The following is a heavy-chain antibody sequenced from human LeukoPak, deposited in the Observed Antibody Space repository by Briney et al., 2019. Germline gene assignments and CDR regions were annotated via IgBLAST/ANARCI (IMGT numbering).Heavy chain of an antibody. D-gene: IGHD3-3*01. J-gene: IGHJ4*02. Sequence: ASVKVSCKASGGTFSSYAISWVRQAPGQGLEWMGGIIPIFGTANYAQKFQGRVTITTDESTSTAYMELSSLRSEDTAVYYCASYLYDFWGGYFDYWGQGTLVTVSS. CDR2: IIPIFGTA. V-gene: IGHV1-69*05. CDR3: ASYLYDFWGGYFDY. CDR1: GGTFSSYA.